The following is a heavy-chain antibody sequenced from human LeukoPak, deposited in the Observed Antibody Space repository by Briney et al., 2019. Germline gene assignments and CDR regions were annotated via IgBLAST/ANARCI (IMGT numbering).Heavy chain of an antibody. CDR1: GYTFTSYD. CDR2: MNPNSGNT. V-gene: IGHV1-8*03. D-gene: IGHD2-2*01. J-gene: IGHJ6*03. Sequence: ASVKVSCKASGYTFTSYDINWVRQATGQGLEWMGWMNPNSGNTGYAQKFQGRVTITRNTSISTAYMELSSLRSEDTAVYYCARGRRGTRSPWGSSNYYYYYMDVWGKGTTVTVSS. CDR3: ARGRRGTRSPWGSSNYYYYYMDV.